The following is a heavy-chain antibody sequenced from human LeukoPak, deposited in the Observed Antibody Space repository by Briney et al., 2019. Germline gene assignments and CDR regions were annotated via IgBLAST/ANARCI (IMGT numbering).Heavy chain of an antibody. Sequence: SETLSLTCTVSGGSMSSYCWSWIRQPPGKGLEWIGCIYYSGSTDYNPSLKSRVTISVDTSKNQFSLKLSSVTAADTAVYYCARVTSSGSYWIVYYGMDVWGQGTTVTVSS. CDR1: GGSMSSYC. V-gene: IGHV4-59*01. J-gene: IGHJ6*02. D-gene: IGHD1-26*01. CDR3: ARVTSSGSYWIVYYGMDV. CDR2: IYYSGST.